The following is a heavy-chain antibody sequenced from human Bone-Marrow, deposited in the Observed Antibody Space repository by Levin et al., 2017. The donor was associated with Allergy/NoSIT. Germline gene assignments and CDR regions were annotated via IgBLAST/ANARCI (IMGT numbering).Heavy chain of an antibody. Sequence: SETLSLTCVVSGYSISTAYFWGWIRQSPGKGLEWIGSIHHSGSTYYNPSLQSRVTIQVNTSANEFNLKLNSVTAADTAVYYCAREKFHYGSGTYYMGWFAPWGRGTRVTVSA. V-gene: IGHV4-38-2*02. D-gene: IGHD3-10*01. CDR1: GYSISTAYF. CDR3: AREKFHYGSGTYYMGWFAP. CDR2: IHHSGST. J-gene: IGHJ5*02.